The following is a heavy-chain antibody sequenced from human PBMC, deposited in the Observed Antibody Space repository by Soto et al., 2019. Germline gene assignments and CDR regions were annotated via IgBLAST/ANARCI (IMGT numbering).Heavy chain of an antibody. D-gene: IGHD3-3*01. J-gene: IGHJ4*02. Sequence: EVQLLESGGGLIQPGGSLRLSCAASGFTLGTYGMGWVRQAPEKGLEWVSTITGGNTYYAASVKGRFTISRDNSKNTLYLQMSNLRAEDTALYYCAKDKERGGYDSDFDSWGQGKLVTVSA. CDR3: AKDKERGGYDSDFDS. CDR1: GFTLGTYG. CDR2: ITGGNT. V-gene: IGHV3-23*01.